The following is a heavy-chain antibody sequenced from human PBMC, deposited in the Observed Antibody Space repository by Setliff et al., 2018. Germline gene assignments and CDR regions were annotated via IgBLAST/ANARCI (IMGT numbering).Heavy chain of an antibody. V-gene: IGHV5-51*01. CDR1: GYNFTTYW. CDR2: IYPADSDP. CDR3: ARSPLDDAFDI. Sequence: GESLKISCKGSGYNFTTYWIGWVRQMPGEGLELMGIIYPADSDPRYSPSFQGQVTISVDKSISTVYLHWSSLKASDTAMYYCARSPLDDAFDIWGQGTMVTVSS. J-gene: IGHJ3*02.